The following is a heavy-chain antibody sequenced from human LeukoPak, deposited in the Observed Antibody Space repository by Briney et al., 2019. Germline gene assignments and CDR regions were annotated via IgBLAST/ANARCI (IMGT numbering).Heavy chain of an antibody. V-gene: IGHV4-39*01. D-gene: IGHD3-22*01. CDR2: IYYSEST. Sequence: SVTLSLTCTVSGGSISSSTYYWGWIRQPPGKGLEWIGNIYYSESTYYNPSLKSRVTISVDTAKNQFSLKLSSVTAADTAVYYCARDSSDYNFDFWGQGTLVTASS. CDR1: GGSISSSTYY. CDR3: ARDSSDYNFDF. J-gene: IGHJ4*01.